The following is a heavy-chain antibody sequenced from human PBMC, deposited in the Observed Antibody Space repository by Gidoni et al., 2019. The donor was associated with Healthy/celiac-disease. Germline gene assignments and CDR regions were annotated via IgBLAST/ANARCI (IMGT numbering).Heavy chain of an antibody. CDR2: MNPNSGNT. Sequence: QVQLVQSGAEVKQPGASVKVSCKASGYSFPSYDINWVRQATGQGLEWMGWMNPNSGNTGYAQKFQGRDTMTRNTSISTAYMELSSLRSEDTAVYYCARGVRFLEWLYRGHYWFDPWGQGTLVTVTS. V-gene: IGHV1-8*01. D-gene: IGHD3-3*01. CDR1: GYSFPSYD. J-gene: IGHJ5*02. CDR3: ARGVRFLEWLYRGHYWFDP.